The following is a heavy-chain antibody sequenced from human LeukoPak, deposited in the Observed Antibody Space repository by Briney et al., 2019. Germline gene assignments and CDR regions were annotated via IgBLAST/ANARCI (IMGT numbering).Heavy chain of an antibody. J-gene: IGHJ4*02. Sequence: GGSLRLSCAASGFTFSSYGMHWVRQAPGKGLEWVAVISYDGSNTYYADSVKGRFTISRDNSKNMLYLQMNSLRAEDTAVYYCARGGVSTAMVTPRPFDYWGQGTLVTVSS. D-gene: IGHD5-18*01. CDR2: ISYDGSNT. CDR3: ARGGVSTAMVTPRPFDY. V-gene: IGHV3-30*03. CDR1: GFTFSSYG.